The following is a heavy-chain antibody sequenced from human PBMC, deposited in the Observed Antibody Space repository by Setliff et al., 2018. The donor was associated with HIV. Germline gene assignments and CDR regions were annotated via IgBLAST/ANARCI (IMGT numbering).Heavy chain of an antibody. CDR3: ARVPYSSSWSFDY. J-gene: IGHJ4*02. CDR2: ISSSSSYI. D-gene: IGHD6-13*01. Sequence: SGGSLRLSCAASGFTFSSYSMNWVRQAPGKGLEWVSSISSSSSYIYYADSVKGRFTISRDNAKNSLYLQMNSLRAEDTAVYYCARVPYSSSWSFDYWGQGTLVTVSS. V-gene: IGHV3-21*01. CDR1: GFTFSSYS.